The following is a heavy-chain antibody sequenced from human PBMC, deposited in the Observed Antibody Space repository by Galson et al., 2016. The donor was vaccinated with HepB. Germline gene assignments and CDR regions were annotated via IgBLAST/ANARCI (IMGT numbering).Heavy chain of an antibody. CDR3: ASLPTRSAELLREYHYNYMDV. V-gene: IGHV3-21*01. J-gene: IGHJ6*03. CDR1: GFTFNDYG. Sequence: SLRLSCAASGFTFNDYGMNWVRQAPGKGLEWVSFISTSSTFIYYADSVKGRFTISRDNAKNSLYLQMNSLGAEDTAVYYCASLPTRSAELLREYHYNYMDVWGKGTTVTVSS. D-gene: IGHD1-14*01. CDR2: ISTSSTFI.